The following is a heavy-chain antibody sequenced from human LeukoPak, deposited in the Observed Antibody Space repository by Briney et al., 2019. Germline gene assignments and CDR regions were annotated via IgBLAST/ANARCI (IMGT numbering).Heavy chain of an antibody. CDR2: IYPGDSDT. CDR1: GYSFTSYW. Sequence: GESLKISCKGSGYSFTSYWIGWVRQMPGKGLEWMGIIYPGDSDTRYSPSFQGQVTISADKSISTAYLQWSSLKASDTAMFYCARRMYGSGSYYKNYFDYWGQGTLVTVSS. V-gene: IGHV5-51*01. D-gene: IGHD3-10*01. CDR3: ARRMYGSGSYYKNYFDY. J-gene: IGHJ4*02.